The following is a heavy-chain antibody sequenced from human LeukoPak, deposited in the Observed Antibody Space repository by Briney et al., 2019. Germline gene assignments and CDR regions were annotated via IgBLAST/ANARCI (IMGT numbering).Heavy chain of an antibody. CDR3: ARDRGLWEQQLVSN. Sequence: SGGSLRLSCAASGFTFRSYGMHWVRQAPGKGLEWVAFIRYDGSNNYYADSVKGRFTISRDNAKNSLYLQMNSLRAEDTAVYYCARDRGLWEQQLVSNWGQGTLVTVSS. CDR1: GFTFRSYG. V-gene: IGHV3-30*02. CDR2: IRYDGSNN. D-gene: IGHD6-13*01. J-gene: IGHJ4*02.